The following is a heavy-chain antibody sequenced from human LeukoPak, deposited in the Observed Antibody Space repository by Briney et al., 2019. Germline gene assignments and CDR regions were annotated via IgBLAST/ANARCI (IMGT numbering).Heavy chain of an antibody. J-gene: IGHJ5*02. CDR1: VVSVNTRVDY. Sequence: SETLSLTCTVSVVSVNTRVDYWDWIRHSPGKGLEWIGDVFSRGDTYFNPSFRSRATMSIDTSVNQFSLTLTSVTAADTAIYYCARHPARSNWFDPWGQGILVTVSS. CDR3: ARHPARSNWFDP. CDR2: VFSRGDT. V-gene: IGHV4-39*01.